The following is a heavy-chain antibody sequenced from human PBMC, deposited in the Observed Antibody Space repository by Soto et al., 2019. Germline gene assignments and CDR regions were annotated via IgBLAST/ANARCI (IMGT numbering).Heavy chain of an antibody. CDR3: AKDLRAVAAYYFDY. CDR1: GFTFDDYA. J-gene: IGHJ4*02. D-gene: IGHD6-19*01. V-gene: IGHV3-9*01. CDR2: ISWNSGSI. Sequence: LRLSCAASGFTFDDYAMHWVRQAPGKGLEWVSGISWNSGSIGYADSVKGRFTISRDNAKNSLYLQMNSLRAEDTALYYCAKDLRAVAAYYFDYWGQGTLVTVSS.